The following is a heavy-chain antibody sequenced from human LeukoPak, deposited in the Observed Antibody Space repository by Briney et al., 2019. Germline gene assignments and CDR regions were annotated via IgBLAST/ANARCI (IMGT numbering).Heavy chain of an antibody. Sequence: GGSLRLSRAASGFTVSSNYMSWVRQAPGKGLEWVSVIYIGGSTYYADSAKARFPLSRDNSKNTRYLQMNSLRAEDTAVYYCAKGATCSGGSCYDWFDPWGQGTLVTVSS. CDR2: IYIGGST. V-gene: IGHV3-53*01. CDR3: AKGATCSGGSCYDWFDP. D-gene: IGHD2-15*01. CDR1: GFTVSSNY. J-gene: IGHJ5*01.